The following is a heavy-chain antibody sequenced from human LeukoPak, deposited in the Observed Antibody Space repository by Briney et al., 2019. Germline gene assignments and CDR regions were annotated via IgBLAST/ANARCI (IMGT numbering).Heavy chain of an antibody. CDR1: GYTFTSYG. CDR2: ISAYNGKK. J-gene: IGHJ6*04. D-gene: IGHD3-9*01. Sequence: GAAVKVSCKGSGYTFTSYGISWVGQAPGQGREWMEWISAYNGKKNYAQKVQGRVTMTTDTSTSTAYMELRSLRSDHTAVYYCARVLTGYYPTTYYYYGMDVWGKGTTVTVSS. V-gene: IGHV1-18*04. CDR3: ARVLTGYYPTTYYYYGMDV.